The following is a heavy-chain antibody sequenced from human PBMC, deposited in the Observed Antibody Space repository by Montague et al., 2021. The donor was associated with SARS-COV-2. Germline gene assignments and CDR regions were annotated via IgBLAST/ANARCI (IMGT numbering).Heavy chain of an antibody. Sequence: SETLSLTCTVSGGSISPYYWSWVRQPAGKGLEWIGRVTTSGTTNYRPSYRSRVTMSVDTSKNQFSLNLNSVTAADTAIYYCARTPTRPLSLDSWGQGTLVTVFS. CDR3: ARTPTRPLSLDS. CDR1: GGSISPYY. D-gene: IGHD6-6*01. J-gene: IGHJ4*02. CDR2: VTTSGTT. V-gene: IGHV4-4*07.